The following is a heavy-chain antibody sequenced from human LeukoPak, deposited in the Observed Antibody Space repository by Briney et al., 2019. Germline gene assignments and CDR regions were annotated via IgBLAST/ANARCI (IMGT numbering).Heavy chain of an antibody. J-gene: IGHJ1*01. CDR1: GFTVRSNY. CDR3: ARGERAGTLQH. CDR2: IYSGGST. V-gene: IGHV3-53*01. Sequence: GGSLRFSVAASGFTVRSNYMSWFRKAPGKGLEWVSVIYSGGSTYYADSVKGRFTISRDNSKNTLYLQMNSLRAEDTAVYYCARGERAGTLQHWGQGTLVTVSS. D-gene: IGHD1-14*01.